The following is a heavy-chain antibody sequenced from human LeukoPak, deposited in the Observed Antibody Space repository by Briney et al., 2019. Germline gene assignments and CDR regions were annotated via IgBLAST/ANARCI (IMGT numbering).Heavy chain of an antibody. J-gene: IGHJ4*02. Sequence: PGRSLRLSCTAAEVTFSNYSMHWVRQAPGKGLEWVGVISYDGSNKYYADSVKGRFTISRDNSKNTLYLQMNSLRAEDTAVYYCAKDRYFLGSRNYFDYWGQGTLVTVSS. D-gene: IGHD3-9*01. CDR2: ISYDGSNK. CDR3: AKDRYFLGSRNYFDY. CDR1: EVTFSNYS. V-gene: IGHV3-30*18.